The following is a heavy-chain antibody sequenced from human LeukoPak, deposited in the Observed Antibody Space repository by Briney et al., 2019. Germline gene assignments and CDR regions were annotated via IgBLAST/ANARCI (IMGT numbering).Heavy chain of an antibody. V-gene: IGHV3-74*01. CDR3: ARSTRRIVVVVAAQDY. CDR2: INTDGSST. Sequence: PGGSLRLSCAASEFTFSSHWMHWVRQAPGKGLLWVSHINTDGSSTRYADSVKGRFTISRDNAKNSLYLQMNSLRAEDTAVYYCARSTRRIVVVVAAQDYWGQGTLVTVSS. D-gene: IGHD2-15*01. J-gene: IGHJ4*02. CDR1: EFTFSSHW.